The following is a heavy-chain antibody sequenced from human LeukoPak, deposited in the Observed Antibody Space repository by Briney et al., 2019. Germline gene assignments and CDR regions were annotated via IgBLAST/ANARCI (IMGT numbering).Heavy chain of an antibody. CDR1: GGTFSSYA. CDR2: IIPIFGTA. CDR3: ARGPREFALLWFGDRLDAFDI. Sequence: ASVKVSCKASGGTFSSYAISWVRQAPGQGLEWMGGIIPIFGTANYAQKFQGRVTITADKSTSTAYMELSSLRSEDTAVYYCARGPREFALLWFGDRLDAFDIWGQGTMVTVSS. V-gene: IGHV1-69*06. D-gene: IGHD3-10*01. J-gene: IGHJ3*02.